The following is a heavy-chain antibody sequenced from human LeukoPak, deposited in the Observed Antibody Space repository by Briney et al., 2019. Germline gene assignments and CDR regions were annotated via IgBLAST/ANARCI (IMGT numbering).Heavy chain of an antibody. V-gene: IGHV1-46*01. J-gene: IGHJ4*02. CDR3: GKDGGSFSADY. Sequence: ASVKVSCKASGYTFTTYKMHWVRQAPGRGLEWVGIINPSDGKTRNAQKFQGRVTMTRDTSTSTVYMELSSLRSEDTAVYYCGKDGGSFSADYWGQGTLVTVSS. CDR2: INPSDGKT. CDR1: GYTFTTYK. D-gene: IGHD3-10*01.